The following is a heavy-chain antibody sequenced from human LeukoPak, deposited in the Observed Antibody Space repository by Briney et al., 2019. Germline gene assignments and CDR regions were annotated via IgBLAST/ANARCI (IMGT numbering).Heavy chain of an antibody. J-gene: IGHJ4*02. CDR1: GGSISSYY. CDR2: IYYSGST. Sequence: SETLSLTCTVSGGSISSYYWSWIRQPPGKGLEWIGYIYYSGSTNYTPSLKSRVTISVDTSKNQFSLKLSSVTAADTAVYYCALSQRGAYSGSYDYWGQGTLVTVSS. D-gene: IGHD1-26*01. CDR3: ALSQRGAYSGSYDY. V-gene: IGHV4-59*01.